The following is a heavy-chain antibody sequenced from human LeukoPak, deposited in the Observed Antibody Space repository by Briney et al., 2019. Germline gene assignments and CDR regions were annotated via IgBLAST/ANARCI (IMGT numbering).Heavy chain of an antibody. CDR1: GYTFTSYG. V-gene: IGHV1-18*01. D-gene: IGHD1-7*01. CDR3: AGELTGTTFGIFDY. CDR2: ISAYNGNT. Sequence: ASVKVSCKASGYTFTSYGISWVRQAPGQGLEWMGWISAYNGNTNYAQKLQGRVTTTTDTSTSTAYMELRSLRSDDTAVYYCAGELTGTTFGIFDYWGQGTLVTVSS. J-gene: IGHJ4*02.